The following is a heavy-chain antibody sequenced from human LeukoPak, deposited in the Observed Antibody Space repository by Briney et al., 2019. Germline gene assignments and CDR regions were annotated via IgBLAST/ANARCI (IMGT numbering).Heavy chain of an antibody. CDR1: GFTVSSNY. Sequence: GGSLRLSCAASGFTVSSNYMSWVRQAPGEGLEWVSVIYSGGSTYYADSVKGRFTISRDNSKNSLYLQMNSLRAEDTALYYCAKSGPCSSTSCSDYWGQGTLVTVSS. J-gene: IGHJ4*02. CDR2: IYSGGST. V-gene: IGHV3-53*05. CDR3: AKSGPCSSTSCSDY. D-gene: IGHD2-2*01.